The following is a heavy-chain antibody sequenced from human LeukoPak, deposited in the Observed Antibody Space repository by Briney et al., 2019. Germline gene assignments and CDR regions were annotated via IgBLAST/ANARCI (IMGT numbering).Heavy chain of an antibody. CDR1: GFTFSGSA. D-gene: IGHD4-17*01. CDR2: IKSKANSYAT. CDR3: MSPMTTVPSRDY. J-gene: IGHJ4*02. Sequence: GGSLKLSCAASGFTFSGSAMHWVRQASGKGLEWVGHIKSKANSYATAYAASVKGRFTISRDDSKNTAYLQMNSLKTEDTAVYYCMSPMTTVPSRDYWGQGTLVTVSS. V-gene: IGHV3-73*01.